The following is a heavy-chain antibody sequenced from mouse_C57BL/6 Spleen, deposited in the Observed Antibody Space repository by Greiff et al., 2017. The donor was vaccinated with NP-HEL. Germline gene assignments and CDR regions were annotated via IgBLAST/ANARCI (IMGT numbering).Heavy chain of an antibody. J-gene: IGHJ1*03. CDR2: IYPGDGDT. V-gene: IGHV1-82*01. CDR1: GYAFSSSW. CDR3: ARWVTGYFDV. Sequence: ESGPELVKPGASVKISCKASGYAFSSSWMNWVKQRPGKGLEWIGRIYPGDGDTNYNGKFKGKATLTADKSSSTAYMQLSSLTSEDSAVYFCARWVTGYFDVWGTGTTVTVSS. D-gene: IGHD2-2*01.